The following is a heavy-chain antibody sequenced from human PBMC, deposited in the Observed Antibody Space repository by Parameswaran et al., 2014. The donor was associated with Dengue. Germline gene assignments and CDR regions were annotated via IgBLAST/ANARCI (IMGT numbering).Heavy chain of an antibody. J-gene: IGHJ4*02. Sequence: WIRQPPGKGLEWVSVIYSGGSTYYADSVKGRFTISRDNSKNTLYLQMNSLRAEDTAVYYCARGGYHFDYWGQGTLVTVSS. D-gene: IGHD5-12*01. CDR3: ARGGYHFDY. CDR2: IYSGGST. V-gene: IGHV3-53*03.